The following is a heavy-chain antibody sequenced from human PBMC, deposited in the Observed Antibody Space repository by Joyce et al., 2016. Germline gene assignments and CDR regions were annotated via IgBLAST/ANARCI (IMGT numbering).Heavy chain of an antibody. D-gene: IGHD3-16*01. CDR1: GFPFSNAW. Sequence: EVQLVESGGGLVEPGGSLRLSCAASGFPFSNAWMTWLRQAPGKGLEWVGFIKSKTNGGTTGYGAPVKGRFTISRDDSKSTLYLQMNSLKSEDTAVYYCGGWRIWGQGTLVTVSS. J-gene: IGHJ4*02. CDR2: IKSKTNGGTT. CDR3: GGWRI. V-gene: IGHV3-15*01.